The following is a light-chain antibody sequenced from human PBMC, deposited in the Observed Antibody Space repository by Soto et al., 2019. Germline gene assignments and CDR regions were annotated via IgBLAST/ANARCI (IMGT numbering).Light chain of an antibody. CDR3: QTWGTGGGAL. Sequence: QPVLTQSPSASASLGGSVKLTCTLNSDHSNYAIAWHQLQPEKGPRYLMKVNSDGSHNKGDGIPDRFSGSSSGAERHLTISSLQSEDEADYYCQTWGTGGGALFGGGTKLTGL. V-gene: IGLV4-69*01. CDR2: VNSDGSH. J-gene: IGLJ2*01. CDR1: SDHSNYA.